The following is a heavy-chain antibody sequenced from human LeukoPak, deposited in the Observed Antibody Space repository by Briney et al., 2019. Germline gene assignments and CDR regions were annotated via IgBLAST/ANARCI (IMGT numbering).Heavy chain of an antibody. CDR2: ISWNSGSI. CDR3: ARVEASGYDYGAFDY. CDR1: GFTFDDYA. J-gene: IGHJ4*02. Sequence: GGSLRLSCAASGFTFDDYAMHWVRQAPGKGLEWVSGISWNSGSIGYADSVKGRFTISRDNAKNSLYLQMNSLRAEDTAVYYCARVEASGYDYGAFDYWGQGTLVTVSS. D-gene: IGHD5-12*01. V-gene: IGHV3-9*01.